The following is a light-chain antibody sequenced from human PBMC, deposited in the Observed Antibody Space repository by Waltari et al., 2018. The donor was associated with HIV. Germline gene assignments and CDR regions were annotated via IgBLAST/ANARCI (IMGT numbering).Light chain of an antibody. CDR3: RQLTSNSIN. J-gene: IGKJ5*01. Sequence: SQLTQSPSFLSASIGDRVTITCRASLGISGYLAWYQQKQGKAPKLLIYATATWQRAVLSRFSGSGSETEVTLTISSLQCEDLATYYCRQLTSNSINFGQGTRLDIK. CDR1: LGISGY. V-gene: IGKV1-9*01. CDR2: ATA.